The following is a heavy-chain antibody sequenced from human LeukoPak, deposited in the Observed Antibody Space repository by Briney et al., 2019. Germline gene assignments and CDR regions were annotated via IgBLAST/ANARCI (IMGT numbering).Heavy chain of an antibody. CDR2: IIPILGIA. J-gene: IGHJ4*02. D-gene: IGHD2-2*01. CDR1: GGTFSSYA. CDR3: AREVVPAAIPPHPYYFDY. Sequence: ASVNVTFKSSGGTFSSYASSWVRQPPGQGLEWMGRIIPILGIANYAQKFQDRVTITADKSTSTAYMELSSLRSDDTAVYYCAREVVPAAIPPHPYYFDYWGQGTLVTVSS. V-gene: IGHV1-69*04.